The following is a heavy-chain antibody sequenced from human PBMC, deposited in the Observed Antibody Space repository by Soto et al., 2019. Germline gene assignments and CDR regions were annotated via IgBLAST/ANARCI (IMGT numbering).Heavy chain of an antibody. Sequence: QVQLVQSGAEVKKPGASVKVSCKASGYTFTSYAMHWVRQAPGQRLEWMGWINAGNGNTKYSQKFQGRVTITRDTSASTAYMELSSLRSEDTAVYYCARDYDYIWGSYRPPHYYYYMDVWGKGTTVTVSS. D-gene: IGHD3-16*02. CDR2: INAGNGNT. J-gene: IGHJ6*03. V-gene: IGHV1-3*01. CDR3: ARDYDYIWGSYRPPHYYYYMDV. CDR1: GYTFTSYA.